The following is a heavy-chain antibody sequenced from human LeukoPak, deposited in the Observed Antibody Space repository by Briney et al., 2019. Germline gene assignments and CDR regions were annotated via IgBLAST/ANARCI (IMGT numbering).Heavy chain of an antibody. CDR3: ARHARSMGTGDFDY. V-gene: IGHV4-39*01. J-gene: IGHJ4*02. CDR1: GGSISSSSYY. D-gene: IGHD7-27*01. CDR2: IYYSGST. Sequence: SETLSLTCTVSGGSISSSSYYWGWIRQPPGKGLEWVGSIYYSGSTYYNPSLKSRVTISVDTSKNQFSPKLSSVTAADTAVYYCARHARSMGTGDFDYWGQGTLVTVSS.